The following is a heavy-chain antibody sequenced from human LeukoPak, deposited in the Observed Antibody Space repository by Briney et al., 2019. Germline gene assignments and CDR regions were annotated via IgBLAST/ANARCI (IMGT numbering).Heavy chain of an antibody. CDR3: ARAWSSRGYSGYDYYFDY. V-gene: IGHV3-48*03. CDR2: ISSSGGTI. Sequence: PGGSLRLSCAASGFTFSSYEMNWVRQAPGKGLEWVSYISSSGGTIYYADSVKGRFTISRDNAKNSLYLQMNSLRAEDTAVYYCARAWSSRGYSGYDYYFDYWGQGTLVTVSS. J-gene: IGHJ4*02. CDR1: GFTFSSYE. D-gene: IGHD5-12*01.